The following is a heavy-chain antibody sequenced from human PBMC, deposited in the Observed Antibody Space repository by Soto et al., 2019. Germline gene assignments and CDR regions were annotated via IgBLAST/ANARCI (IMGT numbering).Heavy chain of an antibody. CDR2: ISSSGGRT. CDR3: AKAQGGSYFDY. CDR1: GFTFSSNA. D-gene: IGHD3-16*01. Sequence: EVQLLESGGGLVQPGGSLRLSCAASGFTFSSNAMRWVRQAPGKGLEWVAGISSSGGRTYYADSVKGRFTISRDNSKKLLELQRHTLEAEDRSVHYCAKAQGGSYFDYGGQGTLVTVSS. V-gene: IGHV3-23*01. J-gene: IGHJ4*02.